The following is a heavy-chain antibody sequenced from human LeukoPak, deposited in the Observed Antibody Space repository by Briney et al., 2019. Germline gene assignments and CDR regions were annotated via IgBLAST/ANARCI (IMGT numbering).Heavy chain of an antibody. J-gene: IGHJ4*02. CDR3: VRNLAVAGTCFDS. Sequence: GGSLRLSCAASGFTFRNYWMSWVRQVPGTGLEWVVNIKQDGSDRDYVTSVRGRFTISRDNAESSLYLQMNSLRAEDTAVYYCVRNLAVAGTCFDSWGQGTLVTVSS. D-gene: IGHD6-19*01. V-gene: IGHV3-7*03. CDR2: IKQDGSDR. CDR1: GFTFRNYW.